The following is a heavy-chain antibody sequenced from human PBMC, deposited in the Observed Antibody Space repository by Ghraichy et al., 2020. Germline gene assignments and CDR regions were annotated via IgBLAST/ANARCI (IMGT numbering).Heavy chain of an antibody. D-gene: IGHD2/OR15-2a*01. CDR2: IVPLLGTT. CDR3: ARDLSIYGGNGCFDY. V-gene: IGHV1-69*08. J-gene: IGHJ4*02. Sequence: SVKVSCKASGGNFNTFSFTWVRQAPGQGLEWMGQIVPLLGTTEYAQKFKGRVTISADRSTSTAYVDLRSLRPDDTAVYYCARDLSIYGGNGCFDYWGQGTLVVVS. CDR1: GGNFNTFS.